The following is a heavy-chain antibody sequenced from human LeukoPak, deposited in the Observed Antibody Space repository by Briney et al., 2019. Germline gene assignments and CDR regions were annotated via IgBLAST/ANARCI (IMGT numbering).Heavy chain of an antibody. J-gene: IGHJ5*02. V-gene: IGHV1-69*13. CDR1: GGTFISYA. Sequence: ASVKVSCKASGGTFISYAISWVRQAPGQGLEWMGGIIPIFGTANYAQKFQGRVTITADESTSTAYMELSRLRSDDTAVYYCARALTAAAGGTNWFDPWGQGTLVTVSS. D-gene: IGHD6-13*01. CDR2: IIPIFGTA. CDR3: ARALTAAAGGTNWFDP.